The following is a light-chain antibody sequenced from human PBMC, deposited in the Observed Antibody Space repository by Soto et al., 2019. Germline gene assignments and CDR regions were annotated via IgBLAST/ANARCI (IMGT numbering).Light chain of an antibody. CDR1: QSVNSNY. CDR2: AAS. J-gene: IGKJ1*01. V-gene: IGKV3-20*01. Sequence: EIVLTQSPGTLSLSPGERATLSCRSSQSVNSNYLAWYQQKPGQAPRLLIYAASSRAAGFPDRFSGSGSETDFTLTISRLEPEDFAVYYCHQYNHWLTWTFGQGTKVDIK. CDR3: HQYNHWLTWT.